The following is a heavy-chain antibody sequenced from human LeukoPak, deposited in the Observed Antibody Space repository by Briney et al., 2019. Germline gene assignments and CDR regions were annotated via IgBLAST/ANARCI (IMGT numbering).Heavy chain of an antibody. CDR2: IYYSGST. CDR1: GGSISSGDYY. CDR3: ARVNGDYSRRDFNFDY. V-gene: IGHV4-30-4*01. D-gene: IGHD4-17*01. J-gene: IGHJ4*02. Sequence: PSQTLSLTCTVSGGSISSGDYYWSWIRQPPGKGLEWIGYIYYSGSTYYNPSLKSRVTISVDTSKNQFSLKLSSVTAADTAVYYCARVNGDYSRRDFNFDYWGQGTLVIVSS.